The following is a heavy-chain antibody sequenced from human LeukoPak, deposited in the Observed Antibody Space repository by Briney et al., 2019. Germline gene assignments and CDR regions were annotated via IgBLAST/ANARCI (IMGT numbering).Heavy chain of an antibody. CDR2: IYSSGSN. J-gene: IGHJ4*02. D-gene: IGHD5-12*01. CDR1: GGSNSGYF. CDR3: AREPTSGREPTSGRPLDY. Sequence: SETLSLTCTVSGGSNSGYFWSWIRQPAGKGLEWIGRIYSSGSNNYNPSLKGRVPMSLDTSKNHLSLNLSSVTAADTAVYYCAREPTSGREPTSGRPLDYWGQGTLVTVSS. V-gene: IGHV4-4*07.